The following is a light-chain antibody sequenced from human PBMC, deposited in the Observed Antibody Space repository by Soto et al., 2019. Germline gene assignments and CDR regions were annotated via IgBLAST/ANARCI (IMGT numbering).Light chain of an antibody. CDR3: QQYYNYPLT. CDR2: AAI. V-gene: IGKV1-8*01. Sequence: AIRMTQSPSSFSASTGDRVTITCRASQGISNYLAWYQQKPGKAPKLLIHAAITLQSGVPSRFSGSGSGTDFTLTISYLQSEDFATYYCQQYYNYPLTFGGGTRVEFK. CDR1: QGISNY. J-gene: IGKJ4*01.